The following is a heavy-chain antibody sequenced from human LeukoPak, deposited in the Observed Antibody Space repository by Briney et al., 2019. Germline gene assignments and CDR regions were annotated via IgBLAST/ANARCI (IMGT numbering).Heavy chain of an antibody. Sequence: SGGSLRLSCAASGFTFSDYYMNWVRQAPGKGLEWISSISSGGSSTYYADSVKGRFTVSRDNAENSVFLQMDSLRDEDTAVYYCARDGSWAEDGRWGWFDHWGPRTRVTVSS. D-gene: IGHD5-24*01. V-gene: IGHV3-11*01. J-gene: IGHJ5*02. CDR1: GFTFSDYY. CDR3: ARDGSWAEDGRWGWFDH. CDR2: ISSGGSST.